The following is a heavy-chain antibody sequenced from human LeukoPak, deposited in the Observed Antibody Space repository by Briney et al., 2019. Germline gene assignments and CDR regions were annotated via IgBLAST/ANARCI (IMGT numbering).Heavy chain of an antibody. J-gene: IGHJ4*02. D-gene: IGHD3-16*01. CDR3: ARSEINDYNRY. CDR2: IYQSGNT. V-gene: IGHV4-38-2*02. CDR1: GYSTRSGYH. Sequence: PSESLSLTCSVSGYSTRSGYHWAWSRQSPGKGLEWIGSIYQSGNTHDNPSLRSRVTMSMDTSKNQFSLKMRPVTAADTAVYYCARSEINDYNRYWGQGILVTVSS.